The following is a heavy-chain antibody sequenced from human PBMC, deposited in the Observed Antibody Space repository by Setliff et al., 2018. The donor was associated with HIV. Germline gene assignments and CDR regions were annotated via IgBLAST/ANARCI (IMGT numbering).Heavy chain of an antibody. CDR1: GYGFYGYW. V-gene: IGHV5-51*01. D-gene: IGHD1-1*01. CDR3: ARQTVHTTHSLDFGSPNRDYYYGMDV. CDR2: IYPDDSDT. J-gene: IGHJ6*02. Sequence: PGESLKISCEGFGYGFYGYWIAWVRQMPGKGLEWMGIIYPDDSDTTYSPSFQGQVTISVDKSISTAYLQWSSLKASDSAMYYCARQTVHTTHSLDFGSPNRDYYYGMDVWGQGTTVTVSS.